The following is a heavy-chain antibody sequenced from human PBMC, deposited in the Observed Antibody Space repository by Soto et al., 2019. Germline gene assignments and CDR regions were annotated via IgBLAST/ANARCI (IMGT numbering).Heavy chain of an antibody. CDR1: GYIFSDYG. V-gene: IGHV1-18*04. J-gene: IGHJ4*02. D-gene: IGHD4-17*01. CDR2: ISGYSGNA. CDR3: AKRTSGTTWGESDY. Sequence: QVQVMQSGAEVKKPGDSVKVSCKTSGYIFSDYGINWVRQAPGQGREWTGWISGYSGNANLAQKFQGRVTMTTDKSTRTAYMELRRLRSDDTAVYYCAKRTSGTTWGESDYWGQGTLVTVSS.